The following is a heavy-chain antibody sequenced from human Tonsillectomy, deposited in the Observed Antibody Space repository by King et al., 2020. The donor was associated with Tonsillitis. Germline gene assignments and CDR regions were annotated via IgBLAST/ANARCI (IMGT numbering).Heavy chain of an antibody. V-gene: IGHV4-39*01. Sequence: LQLQESGPGLVKPSETLSLTCTVSGASISSSDYYWGWIRQPPGKGLEWIGNIYFIESTYYNPSLKSRVTISVDTSKNHFSLKLSSVTAADTAVYFCASTTLDYGDFWFDPWGQGTLVTVSS. CDR1: GASISSSDYY. CDR2: IYFIEST. D-gene: IGHD4-17*01. J-gene: IGHJ5*02. CDR3: ASTTLDYGDFWFDP.